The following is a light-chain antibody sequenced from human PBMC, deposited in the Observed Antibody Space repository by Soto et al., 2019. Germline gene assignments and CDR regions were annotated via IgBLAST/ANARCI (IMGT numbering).Light chain of an antibody. CDR2: GAS. J-gene: IGKJ2*01. CDR3: QQYGTSSYT. V-gene: IGKV3-20*01. Sequence: EIVLTQSPGSLSLSPGERATLSCRASQSVSSNYLAWYQQKPGQTPRLLMYGASSRATGIPDRFSGSGSGTDFTLTISRLEPEDFAVYYCQQYGTSSYTFGQGTKLEIK. CDR1: QSVSSNY.